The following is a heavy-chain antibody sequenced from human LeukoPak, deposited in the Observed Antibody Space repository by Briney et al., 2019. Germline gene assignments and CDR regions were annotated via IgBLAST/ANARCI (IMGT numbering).Heavy chain of an antibody. CDR3: ARSGYSYGADSLDI. J-gene: IGHJ3*02. CDR2: IYYSGST. D-gene: IGHD5-18*01. Sequence: SETLSLTCTVSGGSISSYYWTWIRQPPGKGLEWIGYIYYSGSTNYNPSLKSRVTISVDTSKNQSSLKLSSLTAADTAVYYCARSGYSYGADSLDIWGQGTMVTVSS. CDR1: GGSISSYY. V-gene: IGHV4-59*01.